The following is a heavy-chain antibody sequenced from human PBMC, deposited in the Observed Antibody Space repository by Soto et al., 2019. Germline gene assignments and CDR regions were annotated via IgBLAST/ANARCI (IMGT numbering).Heavy chain of an antibody. CDR1: GYTFTGYS. D-gene: IGHD6-13*01. V-gene: IGHV1-2*04. CDR2: INPNSGGT. Sequence: EASVKVSCKASGYTFTGYSMHWVRQAPGQRLEWMGWINPNSGGTNYAQKFQGWVTMTRDTSISTAYMELSRLRSDDTAVYYCARGTIAAADYFDYWGQGTLVTVSS. CDR3: ARGTIAAADYFDY. J-gene: IGHJ4*02.